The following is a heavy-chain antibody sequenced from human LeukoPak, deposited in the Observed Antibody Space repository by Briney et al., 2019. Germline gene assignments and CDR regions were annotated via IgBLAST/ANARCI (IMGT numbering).Heavy chain of an antibody. J-gene: IGHJ3*02. V-gene: IGHV4-59*01. Sequence: SETLSLTCTVSGGSISSYYWSWTPQPPGKGLEWIGYIYYSGSTNYNPSLKSRVTISVDTSKNQFSLKLSSVTAADTAVYYCAREGLTGYSNDAFDIWGQGTMVTVSS. D-gene: IGHD3-9*01. CDR3: AREGLTGYSNDAFDI. CDR1: GGSISSYY. CDR2: IYYSGST.